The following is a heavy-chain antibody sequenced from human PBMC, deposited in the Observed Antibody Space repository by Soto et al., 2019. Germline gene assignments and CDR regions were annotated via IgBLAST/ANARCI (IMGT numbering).Heavy chain of an antibody. CDR1: GGTFSKYA. CDR2: IIPLFDAA. V-gene: IGHV1-69*01. Sequence: QVQLVQSGAEVKKPGSSVKVSCKASGGTFSKYAFSWVRQAPGRGLEWMGGIIPLFDAADYAPRFQGRVRVTADESTTTAYMGVSSFKSDDTVIYYSAGAGARGPMIVSGRASYGMDVWGQGTTVTVSS. CDR3: AGAGARGPMIVSGRASYGMDV. J-gene: IGHJ6*02. D-gene: IGHD3-22*01.